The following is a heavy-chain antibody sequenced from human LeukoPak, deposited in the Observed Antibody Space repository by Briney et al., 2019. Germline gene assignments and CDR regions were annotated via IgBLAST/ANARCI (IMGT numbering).Heavy chain of an antibody. V-gene: IGHV4-39*01. CDR2: IYYSGST. Sequence: PSETLSLTCTVSGGSISSYYWGWIRQPPGKGLEWIGSIYYSGSTYYNPSLKSRVTISVDTSKNQFSLKLSSVTAADTAVYYCARVVVAPNWFDPWGQGTLVTVSS. CDR1: GGSISSYY. D-gene: IGHD2-15*01. CDR3: ARVVVAPNWFDP. J-gene: IGHJ5*02.